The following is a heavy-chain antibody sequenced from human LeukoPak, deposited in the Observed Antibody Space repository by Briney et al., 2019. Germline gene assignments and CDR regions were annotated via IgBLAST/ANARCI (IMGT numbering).Heavy chain of an antibody. CDR3: ARASRIAAAGYYYYYYMDV. V-gene: IGHV3-74*01. J-gene: IGHJ6*03. D-gene: IGHD6-13*01. CDR2: INSDGSST. CDR1: GFTFSDYG. Sequence: GGSLRLSCAASGFTFSDYGMVWVRQAPGKGLVWVSRINSDGSSTSYADSVKGRFTISRDNAKNTLYLQMNSLRAEDTAVYYCARASRIAAAGYYYYYYMDVWGKGTTVTISS.